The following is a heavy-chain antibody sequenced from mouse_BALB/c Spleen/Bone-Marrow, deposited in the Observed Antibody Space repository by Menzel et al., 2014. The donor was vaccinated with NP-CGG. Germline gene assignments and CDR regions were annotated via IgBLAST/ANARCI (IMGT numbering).Heavy chain of an antibody. Sequence: EVKLQESGGGLVKPGGSLKLSCAASGFTFSSYTMSWVRPTPEKRLEWVATISSGGSYTYYPDSVKGRFTISRDNAKNTLYLQMGSLKSEDTAMYYCTGDPGRGRYFDVWGAGTTVTVSS. V-gene: IGHV5-6-4*01. J-gene: IGHJ1*01. CDR2: ISSGGSYT. D-gene: IGHD3-3*01. CDR1: GFTFSSYT. CDR3: TGDPGRGRYFDV.